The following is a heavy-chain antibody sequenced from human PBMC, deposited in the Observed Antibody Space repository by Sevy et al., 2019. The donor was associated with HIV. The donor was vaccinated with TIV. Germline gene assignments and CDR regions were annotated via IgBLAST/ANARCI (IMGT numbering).Heavy chain of an antibody. CDR3: AKALNPALESMLEVNLRSLKGFDV. J-gene: IGHJ3*01. V-gene: IGHV3-23*01. D-gene: IGHD3-22*01. CDR2: ISGPGYGT. CDR1: GFTFNTHA. Sequence: GESLKISCAASGFTFNTHAMNWVRQAPGKGLEWVSVISGPGYGTNYAGSVKGRFTISRDNSKNTLFLQMNSLRDDDTAVYYCAKALNPALESMLEVNLRSLKGFDVWGQGTMVTVSS.